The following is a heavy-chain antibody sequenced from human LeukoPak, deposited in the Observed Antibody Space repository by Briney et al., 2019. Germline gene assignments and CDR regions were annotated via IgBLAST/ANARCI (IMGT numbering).Heavy chain of an antibody. J-gene: IGHJ5*02. CDR1: GGSFSGYY. D-gene: IGHD4-17*01. Sequence: KTSETLSLTCAVYGGSFSGYYWSWIRQPPGKGLVWIGEINHSGSTIYNPSLKSRVTISVDTSMNQFTLKLSSVTAADTAVYYCARGGHDYGDYAYEADWFDPWGQGTLVTVSS. V-gene: IGHV4-34*01. CDR3: ARGGHDYGDYAYEADWFDP. CDR2: INHSGST.